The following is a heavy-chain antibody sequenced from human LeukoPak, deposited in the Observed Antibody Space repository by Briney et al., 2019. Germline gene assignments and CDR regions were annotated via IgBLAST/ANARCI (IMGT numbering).Heavy chain of an antibody. CDR2: ISYDGSNK. CDR1: GFTFSSYG. CDR3: AKEGPYSSSWYYFDY. V-gene: IGHV3-30*18. D-gene: IGHD6-13*01. J-gene: IGHJ4*02. Sequence: GGSLRLSCAASGFTFSSYGMHWVRQAPGKGLEWVAVISYDGSNKYYADSVMGRFTISRDNSKNTLYLQMNSLRAEDTAVYYCAKEGPYSSSWYYFDYWGQGTLVTVSS.